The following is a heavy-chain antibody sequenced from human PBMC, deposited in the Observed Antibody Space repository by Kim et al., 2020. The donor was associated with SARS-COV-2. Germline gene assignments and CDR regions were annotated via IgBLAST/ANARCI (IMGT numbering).Heavy chain of an antibody. J-gene: IGHJ6*02. D-gene: IGHD2-15*01. V-gene: IGHV1-3*01. CDR2: INAGNGNT. Sequence: ASVKVSCKASGYTFTSYAMHWVRQAPGQRLEWMGWINAGNGNTKYSQKFQGRVTITRDTSASTAYMELSSLRSEDTAVYYCASPNLFYCSGGSCYYYYYCLDVWGQGTTVTFSS. CDR1: GYTFTSYA. CDR3: ASPNLFYCSGGSCYYYYYCLDV.